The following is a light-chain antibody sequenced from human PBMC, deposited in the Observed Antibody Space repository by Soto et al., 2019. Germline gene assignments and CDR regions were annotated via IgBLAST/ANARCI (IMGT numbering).Light chain of an antibody. V-gene: IGKV3-20*01. CDR1: ESVRNSY. CDR3: QQYGGSPLT. Sequence: EIVLTQSPGTLSLSPGERATLSCRASESVRNSYLAWYQQKPGQAPRLLMYGASSRATGIPDRFSGSGSGTDFTLTTGRLEPEDFAVYYCQQYGGSPLTFGGGTKVEIK. J-gene: IGKJ4*01. CDR2: GAS.